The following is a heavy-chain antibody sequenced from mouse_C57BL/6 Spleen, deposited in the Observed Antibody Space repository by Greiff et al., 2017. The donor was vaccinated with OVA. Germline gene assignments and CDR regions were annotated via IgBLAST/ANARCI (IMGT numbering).Heavy chain of an antibody. J-gene: IGHJ4*01. CDR2: IWSGGST. CDR1: GFSLTSYG. CDR3: ARNCPTGVYYAMDY. Sequence: VQLQESGPGLVQPSQSLSITCTVSGFSLTSYGVHWVRQSPGKGLEWLGVIWSGGSTDYNAAFISRLSISKDNSKSQVFFKMNSLQADDTAIYYCARNCPTGVYYAMDYWGQGTSVTVSS. D-gene: IGHD4-1*02. V-gene: IGHV2-2*01.